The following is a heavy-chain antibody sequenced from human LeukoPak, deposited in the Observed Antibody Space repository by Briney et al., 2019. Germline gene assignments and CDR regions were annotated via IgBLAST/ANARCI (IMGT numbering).Heavy chain of an antibody. Sequence: ASVKVSCKASGYTFTSYDINWVRQATGQGLEWMGWMNPNSGNTGYAQKFQGRVTMTRNTSISTAYMELSSLRSEDTAVYYCARDSDIVVVPAAINWFDPWGQGTLVTVSS. D-gene: IGHD2-2*01. V-gene: IGHV1-8*01. J-gene: IGHJ5*02. CDR1: GYTFTSYD. CDR2: MNPNSGNT. CDR3: ARDSDIVVVPAAINWFDP.